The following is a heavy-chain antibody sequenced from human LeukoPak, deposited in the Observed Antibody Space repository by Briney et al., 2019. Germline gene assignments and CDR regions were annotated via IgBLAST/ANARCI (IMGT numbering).Heavy chain of an antibody. CDR2: IYPGDSDT. V-gene: IGHV5-51*01. CDR3: ARHATVTTSGGDY. D-gene: IGHD4-17*01. J-gene: IGHJ4*02. Sequence: GIIYPGDSDTRYSPSFQGQVTISADKSISTAYLQWSSLKASDTAMYYCARHATVTTSGGDYWGQGTLVTVSS.